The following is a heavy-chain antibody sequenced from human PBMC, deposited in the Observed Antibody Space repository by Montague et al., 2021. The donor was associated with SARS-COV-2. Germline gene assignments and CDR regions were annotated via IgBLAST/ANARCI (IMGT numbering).Heavy chain of an antibody. J-gene: IGHJ4*02. Sequence: CAISGDSVARNSAGWNWNRQTPSRGLERLGGTYYRSKWYNDYAVSVKSRITINPDTSKNQISLQLNSVTPEDTAVYYCARTSASSDYWGQGTLVTVSS. CDR3: ARTSASSDY. CDR2: TYYRSKWYN. CDR1: GDSVARNSAG. D-gene: IGHD1-26*01. V-gene: IGHV6-1*01.